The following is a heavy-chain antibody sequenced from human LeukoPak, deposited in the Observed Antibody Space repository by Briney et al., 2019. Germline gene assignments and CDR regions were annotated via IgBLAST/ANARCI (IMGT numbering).Heavy chain of an antibody. CDR2: ISLSSSTI. CDR3: ARRRDSGSLQHFDY. V-gene: IGHV3-48*04. Sequence: GGSLRLSCAASGFTFSSYSMNWVRQAPGKGLEWISYISLSSSTIYYADSVKGRFTISRDNAKNSLFLQMNSLRAEDTAVYYCARRRDSGSLQHFDYWGQGTLVTVSS. J-gene: IGHJ4*02. D-gene: IGHD1-26*01. CDR1: GFTFSSYS.